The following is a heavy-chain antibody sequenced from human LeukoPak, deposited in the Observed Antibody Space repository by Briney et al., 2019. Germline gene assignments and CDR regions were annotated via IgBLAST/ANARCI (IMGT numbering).Heavy chain of an antibody. D-gene: IGHD3-3*01. Sequence: SETLSLTCTVSGGSISSGDYYWSWIRQPPGKGLEWIGYIYYSGSTYYNPSLKGRVTISVDTSKNQFSLKLSSVTAADTAVYYCARGYYDFWSGYRPPGGDWFDPWGQGTLVTVSS. CDR1: GGSISSGDYY. CDR3: ARGYYDFWSGYRPPGGDWFDP. V-gene: IGHV4-30-4*08. J-gene: IGHJ5*02. CDR2: IYYSGST.